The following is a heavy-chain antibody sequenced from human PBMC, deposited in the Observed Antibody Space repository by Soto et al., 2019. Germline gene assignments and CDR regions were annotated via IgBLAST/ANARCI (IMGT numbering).Heavy chain of an antibody. V-gene: IGHV4-30-4*01. D-gene: IGHD5-12*01. CDR3: AREGGYDSPHGC. Sequence: PSETLSLTCTVSGGFISNGDYRWSWIRQPPGKGLEWIGYTYPSGSTYYNASLRSRVTISIDAPKNQFSLKLNSVTAADTAVYYCAREGGYDSPHGCWGQGTLVTVSS. CDR2: TYPSGST. CDR1: GGFISNGDYR. J-gene: IGHJ4*02.